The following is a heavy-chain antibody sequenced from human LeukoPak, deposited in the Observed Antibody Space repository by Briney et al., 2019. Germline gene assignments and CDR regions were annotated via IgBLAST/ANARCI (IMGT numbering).Heavy chain of an antibody. V-gene: IGHV4-39*01. J-gene: IGHJ6*03. CDR1: GGSISSSSYY. D-gene: IGHD3-10*01. CDR2: IYYSGST. CDR3: ARHDTSSYYYYYYYMDV. Sequence: SETLSLTCTVSGGSISSSSYYWGWIRQPPGKGLEWIGSIYYSGSTYYNPSLKSRVTISVDTSKNQFSLKLSSVTAADTAVYYCARHDTSSYYYYYYYMDVWGKGTTVTVSS.